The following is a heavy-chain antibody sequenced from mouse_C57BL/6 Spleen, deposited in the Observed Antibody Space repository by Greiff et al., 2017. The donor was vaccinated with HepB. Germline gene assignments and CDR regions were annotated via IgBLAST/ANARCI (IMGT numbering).Heavy chain of an antibody. CDR3: ARNWPDGYYYYFDY. Sequence: VQGVESGPGLVAPSQSLSITCTVSGFSLTSYAISWVRQPPGKGLEWLGVIWTGGGTNYNSALKSRLSISKDNSKSQVFLKMNSLQTDDTARYYCARNWPDGYYYYFDYWGQGTTLTVSS. D-gene: IGHD2-3*01. J-gene: IGHJ2*01. CDR2: IWTGGGT. CDR1: GFSLTSYA. V-gene: IGHV2-9-1*01.